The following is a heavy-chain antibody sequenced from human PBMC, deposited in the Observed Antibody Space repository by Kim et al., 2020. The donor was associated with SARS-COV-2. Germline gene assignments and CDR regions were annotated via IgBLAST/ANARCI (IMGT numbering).Heavy chain of an antibody. D-gene: IGHD2-8*02. CDR1: GFTFNRYA. V-gene: IGHV3-9*01. J-gene: IGHJ6*02. CDR3: GKDLVPGGLDV. CDR2: FSLDSNRI. Sequence: GGSLRLSCIVSGFTFNRYAMHSVRQAPGKGLEWVGGFSLDSNRIDYADSVKGRFTISRDFAKNSLYLQMNSLRVDDTALYYCGKDLVPGGLDVWGQGTTVTVSS.